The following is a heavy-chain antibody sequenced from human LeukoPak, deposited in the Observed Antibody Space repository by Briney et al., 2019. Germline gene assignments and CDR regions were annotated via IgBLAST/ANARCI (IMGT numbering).Heavy chain of an antibody. CDR2: ISAYNGNT. D-gene: IGHD2-15*01. Sequence: GASVKVPCKASGYTFTSYGISWVRQAPGQGLEWMGWISAYNGNTNYAQKLQGRVTMTTDTSTSTAYMELRSLRSDDTAVYYCARVDCSGGSCYLTTTYYYYYMDVWGKGTTVTVSS. CDR3: ARVDCSGGSCYLTTTYYYYYMDV. CDR1: GYTFTSYG. V-gene: IGHV1-18*01. J-gene: IGHJ6*03.